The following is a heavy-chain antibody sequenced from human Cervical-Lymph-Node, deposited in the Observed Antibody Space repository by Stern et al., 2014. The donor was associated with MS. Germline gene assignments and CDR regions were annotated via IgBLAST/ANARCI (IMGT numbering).Heavy chain of an antibody. J-gene: IGHJ4*02. CDR3: AKDIGAVAGYSSSASDY. CDR2: ISWNSGSI. D-gene: IGHD6-6*01. Sequence: EVQLVESGGGLVQPGTSLRLSCAASGFTFDDYAMHWVRQVPGKGLEWVSSISWNSGSIDYADSVKGRFTISRDNAKNSLYLQMNSLRAEDTALYYCAKDIGAVAGYSSSASDYGGQGTLVTVSS. V-gene: IGHV3-9*01. CDR1: GFTFDDYA.